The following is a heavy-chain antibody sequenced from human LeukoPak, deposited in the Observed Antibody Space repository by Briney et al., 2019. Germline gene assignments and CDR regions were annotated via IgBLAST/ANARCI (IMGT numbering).Heavy chain of an antibody. V-gene: IGHV3-66*04. CDR1: GLNLNTYW. CDR3: ARLAVADEHFDY. J-gene: IGHJ4*02. Sequence: GGSLRLSCAASGLNLNTYWMSWVRQAPGKGLECVSFIYSGGSTYYADSVKGRFTISRDNSKNTLYLQMNSLRAEDTALYYCARLAVADEHFDYWGQGTLVTVSS. CDR2: IYSGGST. D-gene: IGHD6-19*01.